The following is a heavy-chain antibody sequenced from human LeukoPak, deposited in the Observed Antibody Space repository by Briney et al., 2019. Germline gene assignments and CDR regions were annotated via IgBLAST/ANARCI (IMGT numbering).Heavy chain of an antibody. V-gene: IGHV1-2*02. J-gene: IGHJ6*02. CDR1: GYTFTGYY. CDR3: ARDLGYCSSTSCYVSYYYGMDV. D-gene: IGHD2-2*01. Sequence: VASVKVSCKASGYTFTGYYMHWVRQAPGQGLEWMGWINPNSGGTNYAQKFQGRVTMTRDTSISTAYMELSRLRSDDTAVYYCARDLGYCSSTSCYVSYYYGMDVWGQGTTVTASS. CDR2: INPNSGGT.